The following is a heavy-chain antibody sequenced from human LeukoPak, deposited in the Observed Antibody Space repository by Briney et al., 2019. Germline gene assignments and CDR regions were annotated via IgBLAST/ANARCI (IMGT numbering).Heavy chain of an antibody. J-gene: IGHJ4*02. Sequence: PGRSLRLSCAASGFTFSSYAMHWVRQAPGKGLEWVAVISYDGSNKYYADSVKGRFTISRDNSKNTLYLQMNSLRAEDTAVYYCARDQTWIQLWIDYWGQGTLVTVSS. CDR1: GFTFSSYA. D-gene: IGHD5-18*01. CDR3: ARDQTWIQLWIDY. V-gene: IGHV3-30*04. CDR2: ISYDGSNK.